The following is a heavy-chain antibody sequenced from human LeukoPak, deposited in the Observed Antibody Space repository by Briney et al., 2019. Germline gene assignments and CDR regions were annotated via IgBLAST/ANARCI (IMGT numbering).Heavy chain of an antibody. CDR3: ARQYSSSSGYFDY. J-gene: IGHJ4*02. D-gene: IGHD6-6*01. CDR2: IYYSGST. CDR1: GGYVSSYD. V-gene: IGHV4-59*08. Sequence: PSDTLSLTCNVSGGYVSSYDWSWIRQPPGKGLEWIGYIYYSGSTNYNPSLKSRLTISVDTSKSQFSLKLSFVTAADTAVYYCARQYSSSSGYFDYWGQGTLVTVSS.